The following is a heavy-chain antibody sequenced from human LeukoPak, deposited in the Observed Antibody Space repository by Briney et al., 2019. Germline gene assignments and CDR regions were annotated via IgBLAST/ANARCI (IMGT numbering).Heavy chain of an antibody. CDR1: GYTFTGYY. J-gene: IGHJ4*02. D-gene: IGHD6-6*01. CDR3: ARVQVAARIDY. Sequence: AASVKVSCKASGYTFTGYYMHWVRQAPGQGLEGMGWINPNTGGTNYAQKFQGRVTMTRDTSISTAYMELSRLRSDDTAVYFCARVQVAARIDYWGQGTLVTVST. V-gene: IGHV1-2*02. CDR2: INPNTGGT.